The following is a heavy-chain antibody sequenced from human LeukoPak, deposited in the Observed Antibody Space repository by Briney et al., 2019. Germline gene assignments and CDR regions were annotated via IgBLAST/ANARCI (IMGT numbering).Heavy chain of an antibody. J-gene: IGHJ4*02. CDR1: GFTFSDYY. D-gene: IGHD2-15*01. V-gene: IGHV3-11*04. CDR2: ISSSGSTI. Sequence: GGSLRLSCAASGFTFSDYYMSWIRQAPGKGLEWVSYISSSGSTIYYADSVKGRFTISRDNAKNSLYLQMNSLRAEDTAVYYCPRDLEVVAATGYFDYWGQGTLVTVSS. CDR3: PRDLEVVAATGYFDY.